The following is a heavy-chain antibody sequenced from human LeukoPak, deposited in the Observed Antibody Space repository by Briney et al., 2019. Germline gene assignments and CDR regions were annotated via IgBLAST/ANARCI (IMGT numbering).Heavy chain of an antibody. CDR1: GGSFSGYY. D-gene: IGHD3-22*01. Sequence: SETLSLTCAVYGGSFSGYYWSWIRQPPGKGLEWIGYIYYSGSTNYNPSLKSRVTISVDTSKNQFSLKLSSVTAADTAVYYCARYDSSGYYGYWGQGTLVTVSS. CDR3: ARYDSSGYYGY. CDR2: IYYSGST. V-gene: IGHV4-59*01. J-gene: IGHJ4*02.